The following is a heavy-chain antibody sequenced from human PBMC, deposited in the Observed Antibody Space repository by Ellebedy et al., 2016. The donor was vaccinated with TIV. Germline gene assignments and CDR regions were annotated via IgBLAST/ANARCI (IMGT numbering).Heavy chain of an antibody. CDR1: GGSISSSSYY. V-gene: IGHV4-39*01. Sequence: SETLSLTXTVSGGSISSSSYYWGWIRQPPGKGLEWIGSIYYSGSTYYNPSLKSRVTISVDTSKNQFSLKLSSVTAADTAVYYCARCPTGDLRGLDYWGQGTLVTVSS. CDR3: ARCPTGDLRGLDY. CDR2: IYYSGST. D-gene: IGHD7-27*01. J-gene: IGHJ4*02.